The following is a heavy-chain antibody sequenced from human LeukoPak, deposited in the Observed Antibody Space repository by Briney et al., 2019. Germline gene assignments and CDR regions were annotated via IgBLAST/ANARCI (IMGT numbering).Heavy chain of an antibody. CDR1: GGSISSSSYY. V-gene: IGHV4-39*01. CDR2: INYSGTT. J-gene: IGHJ4*02. Sequence: SETLSLTCTVSGGSISSSSYYWGWIRQPPGKGLEWIASINYSGTTYYNPSLKSRVTISEDRSKNQFSLKLSSVTAADTAVYYCARLRDGRWLLEYWGQGTLVTVSS. CDR3: ARLRDGRWLLEY. D-gene: IGHD5-24*01.